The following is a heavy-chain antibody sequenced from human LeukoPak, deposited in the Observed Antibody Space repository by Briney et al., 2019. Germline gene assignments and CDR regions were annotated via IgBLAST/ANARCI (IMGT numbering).Heavy chain of an antibody. CDR2: IESDGST. CDR1: GFTFSSYW. D-gene: IGHD2-2*01. Sequence: PGGSLRLSCAASGFTFSSYWMHWVRQTPGKGLMWVSRIESDGSTIYADSVKDRFTISRDNGKNTVYLQMNSLRVDDTAMYYCARGGGYCSSWGQGTLVTVSS. J-gene: IGHJ4*02. V-gene: IGHV3-74*01. CDR3: ARGGGYCSS.